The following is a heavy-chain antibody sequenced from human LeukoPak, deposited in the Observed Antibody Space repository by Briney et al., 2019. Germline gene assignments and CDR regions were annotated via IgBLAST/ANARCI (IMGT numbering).Heavy chain of an antibody. CDR2: INPSGGST. CDR1: GYIFTSYY. J-gene: IGHJ4*02. D-gene: IGHD4-17*01. V-gene: IGHV1-46*01. Sequence: ASVKVSCKASGYIFTSYYMHWVRQAPGQGLEWMGIINPSGGSTSYAQKFQGRVTMTRDTSTSTVYMELSSLRSEDTAVYYCASSRIYGDSLGYWGQGTLVTVSS. CDR3: ASSRIYGDSLGY.